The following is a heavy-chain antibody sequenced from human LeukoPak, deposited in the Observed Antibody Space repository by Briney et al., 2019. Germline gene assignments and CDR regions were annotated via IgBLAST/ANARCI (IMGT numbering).Heavy chain of an antibody. CDR1: GYTFTSYG. CDR2: ISAYNGNT. J-gene: IGHJ4*02. Sequence: ASVKVSCKASGYTFTSYGISWVRQAPGQGLEWMGWISAYNGNTNYAQKLQGRVTMTTDTSTSTAYMELRSLRSDDTAVYYCARESGSRYSSSWLHAGDYWGQGTLVTVSS. D-gene: IGHD6-13*01. V-gene: IGHV1-18*01. CDR3: ARESGSRYSSSWLHAGDY.